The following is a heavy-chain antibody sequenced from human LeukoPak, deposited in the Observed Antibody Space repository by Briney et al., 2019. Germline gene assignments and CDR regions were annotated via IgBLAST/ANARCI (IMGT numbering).Heavy chain of an antibody. CDR1: GGSIISTSYY. V-gene: IGHV4-39*01. CDR3: ARRLNRNGRGAFDY. Sequence: SETLSLTCTVSGGSIISTSYYWGWIRQPPGKGLEWIGSMYYSGSSYYNPSLKSRVTISLDTSKNQFSLNVRSVTAADTAVYYCARRLNRNGRGAFDYWGQGILLTVSS. D-gene: IGHD2-8*01. CDR2: MYYSGSS. J-gene: IGHJ4*02.